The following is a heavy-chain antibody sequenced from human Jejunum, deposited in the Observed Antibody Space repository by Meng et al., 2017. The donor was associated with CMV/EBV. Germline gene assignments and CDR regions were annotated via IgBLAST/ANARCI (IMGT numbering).Heavy chain of an antibody. J-gene: IGHJ4*02. V-gene: IGHV3-30*02. D-gene: IGHD6-6*01. Sequence: FRFSNYGMHWVRQPPGKGLEWVAFIHFDGSHNYYEDSVKGRFTISRDNSKNTLYLQMNSLRPEDTAVYYCARDPSQYSSSYYFDYWGQGTLVTVSS. CDR2: IHFDGSHN. CDR3: ARDPSQYSSSYYFDY. CDR1: FRFSNYG.